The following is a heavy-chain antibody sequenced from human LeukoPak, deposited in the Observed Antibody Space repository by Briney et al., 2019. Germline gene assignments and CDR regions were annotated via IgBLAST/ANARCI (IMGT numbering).Heavy chain of an antibody. D-gene: IGHD3-22*01. CDR1: GGPISSSSYY. J-gene: IGHJ4*02. Sequence: SETLSLTCTVSGGPISSSSYYWGWIRQPPGKGLEWIGSIYYSGSTYYNPSLKSRVTISVDTSKNQFSLKLSSVTAADTAVYYCARQRAYYDSSGLSHFDYWGQGTLVTVSS. V-gene: IGHV4-39*01. CDR2: IYYSGST. CDR3: ARQRAYYDSSGLSHFDY.